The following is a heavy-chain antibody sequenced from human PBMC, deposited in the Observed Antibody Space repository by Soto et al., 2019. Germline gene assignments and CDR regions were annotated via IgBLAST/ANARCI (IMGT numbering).Heavy chain of an antibody. CDR3: AREVPTGVTP. Sequence: LSLPCTVSGGSISSGGYYWSWIRQHPGKGLEWIGYIYYSGSTYYNPSLKSRVTISVDTSKNQFSLKLSSVTAADTAVYYCAREVPTGVTPWGQGTLVTVSS. CDR1: GGSISSGGYY. J-gene: IGHJ4*02. V-gene: IGHV4-31*03. CDR2: IYYSGST. D-gene: IGHD5-12*01.